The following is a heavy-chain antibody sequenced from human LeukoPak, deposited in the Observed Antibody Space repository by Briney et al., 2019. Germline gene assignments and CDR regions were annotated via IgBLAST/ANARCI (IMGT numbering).Heavy chain of an antibody. V-gene: IGHV1-2*02. CDR1: GYTFTGYY. J-gene: IGHJ5*02. CDR3: ARDVDGDQNWLDP. CDR2: INPNSGGT. Sequence: ASVKVSCKASGYTFTGYYMHWVRQAPGQGLEWMGWINPNSGGTNYAQKFQGRVTMARDTSISTAYMELSRLRSDDTAVYYCARDVDGDQNWLDPWGQGTLVTVSS. D-gene: IGHD4-17*01.